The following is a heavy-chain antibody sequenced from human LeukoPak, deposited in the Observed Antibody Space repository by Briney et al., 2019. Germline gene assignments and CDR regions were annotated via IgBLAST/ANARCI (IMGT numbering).Heavy chain of an antibody. J-gene: IGHJ4*02. D-gene: IGHD2-15*01. V-gene: IGHV3-53*01. Sequence: PGGSLRLSCAASGFTVSSNYMSWVRQAPGKGLEWVSIIYSGGTTYYADSVKDRFTISRDNSKNTLYLQMNSLRAEDTAVYFCARGLYEFCSGGSCYSYYLDYWGQGTLVTVSS. CDR1: GFTVSSNY. CDR2: IYSGGTT. CDR3: ARGLYEFCSGGSCYSYYLDY.